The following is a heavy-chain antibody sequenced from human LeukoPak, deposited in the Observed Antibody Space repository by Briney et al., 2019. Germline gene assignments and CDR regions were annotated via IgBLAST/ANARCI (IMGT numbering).Heavy chain of an antibody. Sequence: GESLKISCKGSGYSFTSYWIGWVRQMPGKGLEWMGFIYLGDSDTRYSPSFQGRVPISADKSISTAYLQWSSLKASDTAMYYCARRPPSGYYLRGAFDIWGQGTMVTVSS. D-gene: IGHD3-22*01. V-gene: IGHV5-51*01. CDR3: ARRPPSGYYLRGAFDI. CDR1: GYSFTSYW. J-gene: IGHJ3*02. CDR2: IYLGDSDT.